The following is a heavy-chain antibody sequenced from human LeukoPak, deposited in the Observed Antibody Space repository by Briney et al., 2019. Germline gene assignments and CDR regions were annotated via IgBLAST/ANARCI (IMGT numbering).Heavy chain of an antibody. Sequence: GESLKISCKGSGYSFTSYWIGWVRQMPGKGLEWMGIIYPGDSDTRYSPSFQGQVTISADKSISTAYLQWSSLKASDTAIYYCASQTTSYYYDSSGYGAFDIWGRGTMVTVSS. D-gene: IGHD3-22*01. J-gene: IGHJ3*02. V-gene: IGHV5-51*01. CDR2: IYPGDSDT. CDR1: GYSFTSYW. CDR3: ASQTTSYYYDSSGYGAFDI.